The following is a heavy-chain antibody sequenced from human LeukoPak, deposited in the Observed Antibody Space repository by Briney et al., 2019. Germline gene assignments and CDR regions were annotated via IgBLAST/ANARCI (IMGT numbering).Heavy chain of an antibody. V-gene: IGHV3-23*01. CDR1: GFTFSSYA. Sequence: GGSLRLSCAASGFTFSSYAMSWVRQAPGRGLEWVSAISGSGGSTYYADSVKGRFTISRDNSKNTLYLQMNSLRAEDTAVYYCAKFWFSRTTAFDYWGQGTLVTVSS. CDR2: ISGSGGST. D-gene: IGHD1-14*01. CDR3: AKFWFSRTTAFDY. J-gene: IGHJ4*02.